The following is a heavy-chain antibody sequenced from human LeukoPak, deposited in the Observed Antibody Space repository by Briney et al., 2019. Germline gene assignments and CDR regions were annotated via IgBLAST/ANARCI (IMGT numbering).Heavy chain of an antibody. D-gene: IGHD3-10*01. CDR3: ARGQYYYASGSSFLKRGVSAFDI. V-gene: IGHV1-3*03. CDR2: INAGTGNT. CDR1: GYIFISYA. J-gene: IGHJ3*02. Sequence: GASVKVSCKASGYIFISYAMHWVRQAPGQRLEWMGSINAGTGNTKYSQEFQGRVTINRDTSASTAYMEPNSLRSEDMAVYYCARGQYYYASGSSFLKRGVSAFDIWGQGTMVTVSS.